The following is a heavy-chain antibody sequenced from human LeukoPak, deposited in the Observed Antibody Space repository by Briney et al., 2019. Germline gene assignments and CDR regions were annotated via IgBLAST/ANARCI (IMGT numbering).Heavy chain of an antibody. V-gene: IGHV3-48*03. Sequence: QPGGSLRLSCAASGFTFSSYEMNWVRQAPGKGLEWVSYISSIGSAIYYADSVKGRFTISRDNAKNSLYPQMNSLRAEDTAVYHCARGISGYDFYYFYYMDVWGKGTTVTVSS. J-gene: IGHJ6*03. CDR2: ISSIGSAI. D-gene: IGHD5-12*01. CDR3: ARGISGYDFYYFYYMDV. CDR1: GFTFSSYE.